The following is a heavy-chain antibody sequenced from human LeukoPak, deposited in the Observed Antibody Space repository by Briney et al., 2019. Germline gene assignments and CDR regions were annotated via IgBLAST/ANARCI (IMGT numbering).Heavy chain of an antibody. D-gene: IGHD3-9*01. CDR1: GFTFSDYY. CDR3: AKTGYYAYCFDY. V-gene: IGHV3-11*01. CDR2: ISSSGSTI. Sequence: GGPLRLSCAASGFTFSDYYMSWIRQAPGKGLEWVSYISSSGSTIYYADSVKGRFTISRDNAKNSLHLQMNSLRAEDTAVYYCAKTGYYAYCFDYWGQGTLVTVSS. J-gene: IGHJ4*02.